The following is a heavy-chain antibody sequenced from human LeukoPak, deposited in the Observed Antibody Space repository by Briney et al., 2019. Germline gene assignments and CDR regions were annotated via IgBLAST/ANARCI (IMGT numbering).Heavy chain of an antibody. V-gene: IGHV1-2*02. CDR2: INPNSGGT. Sequence: ASVKVSCKASGYTFTGYYLHWVRQAPGQGLEWMGWINPNSGGTKYAQKFQGRVTMTRDTSISTAYMEMSSLRSDDTAVYYCATLGVTTFDWGQGTLVTVSS. J-gene: IGHJ4*02. D-gene: IGHD4-17*01. CDR3: ATLGVTTFD. CDR1: GYTFTGYY.